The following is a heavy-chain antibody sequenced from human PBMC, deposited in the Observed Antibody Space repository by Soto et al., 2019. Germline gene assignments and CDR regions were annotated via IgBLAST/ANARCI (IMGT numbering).Heavy chain of an antibody. J-gene: IGHJ4*02. CDR3: ASTTMVRGVMFWDY. V-gene: IGHV4-4*07. CDR1: GGSISGYY. Sequence: SETLSLTCTVSGGSISGYYWSWIRQPAGKGLEWIGRIYTSGSTNYNPSLKSRVTMSVDTSKNQFSLKLSSVTAADTAVYYCASTTMVRGVMFWDYWGQGTLVTVSS. D-gene: IGHD3-10*01. CDR2: IYTSGST.